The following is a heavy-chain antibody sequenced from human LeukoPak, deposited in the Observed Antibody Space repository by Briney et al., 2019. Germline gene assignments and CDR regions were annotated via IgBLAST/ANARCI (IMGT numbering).Heavy chain of an antibody. Sequence: PGGSLRLSCAASGFTFSSYWMHWVRQAPGKGLVWVSRINSDGSSTSYADSVKGRFTISRDNAKNTLYLQMNSLRAEDTAVYYCARLHYDSSGYYWDYFGYWGQGTLVTVSS. CDR3: ARLHYDSSGYYWDYFGY. V-gene: IGHV3-74*01. CDR2: INSDGSST. D-gene: IGHD3-22*01. CDR1: GFTFSSYW. J-gene: IGHJ4*02.